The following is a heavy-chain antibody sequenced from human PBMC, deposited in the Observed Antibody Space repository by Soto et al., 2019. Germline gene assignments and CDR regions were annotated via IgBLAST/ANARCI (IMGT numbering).Heavy chain of an antibody. CDR1: GFSLSTSGVG. V-gene: IGHV2-5*02. D-gene: IGHD3-9*01. CDR2: IYWDDSK. Sequence: SGPTLVNPTQTLTLTCTFSGFSLSTSGVGVRWIRQPPGKALEWLAVIYWDDSKHYSPPLRSRLTITKDTSKNQVVLTMTNMDPMDTGTYYCAHKGPEDWPLDYWGQGTLVTVSS. J-gene: IGHJ4*02. CDR3: AHKGPEDWPLDY.